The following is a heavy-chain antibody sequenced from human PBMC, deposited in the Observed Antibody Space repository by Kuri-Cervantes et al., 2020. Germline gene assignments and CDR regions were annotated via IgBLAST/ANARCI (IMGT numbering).Heavy chain of an antibody. D-gene: IGHD2-15*01. CDR2: ISDDASTT. J-gene: IGHJ3*02. CDR1: GFTFSSYS. CDR3: ATWGFWCSGGSCYMGAFDI. Sequence: GGSLRLSCAASGFTFSSYSMNWVRQAPGKGLEWVAVISDDASTTYYADSVKGRFTISRDNSKNTVSLQMNSLRTEDTALYYCATWGFWCSGGSCYMGAFDIWGQGTMVTVSS. V-gene: IGHV3-30*03.